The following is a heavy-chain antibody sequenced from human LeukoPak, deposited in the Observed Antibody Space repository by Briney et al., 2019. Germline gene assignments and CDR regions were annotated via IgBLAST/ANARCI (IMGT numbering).Heavy chain of an antibody. CDR1: GFTFSSYE. CDR3: ARGAYYYDSSGAFDY. V-gene: IGHV3-48*03. J-gene: IGHJ4*02. Sequence: GGSLRLSCAASGFTFSSYEMNWLRQAPGKGLEWVSYISSSGSTIYYADSVKGRFTISRGNAKNSLYLQMNSLRAEDTAVYYYARGAYYYDSSGAFDYWGQGTLVTVSS. D-gene: IGHD3-22*01. CDR2: ISSSGSTI.